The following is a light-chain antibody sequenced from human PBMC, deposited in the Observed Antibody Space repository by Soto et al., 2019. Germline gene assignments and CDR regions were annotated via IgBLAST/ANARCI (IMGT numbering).Light chain of an antibody. Sequence: EIVMTQSPATLSVSPGERATLSCRASQSVSSNLAWYQQKPGQAPRLLIYSASTRATGIPARFSGSGSGTDFTLTISSLQSEDFAVYYCQQYHNWPPGTFGQGNKGEIK. CDR1: QSVSSN. CDR2: SAS. CDR3: QQYHNWPPGT. J-gene: IGKJ1*01. V-gene: IGKV3-15*01.